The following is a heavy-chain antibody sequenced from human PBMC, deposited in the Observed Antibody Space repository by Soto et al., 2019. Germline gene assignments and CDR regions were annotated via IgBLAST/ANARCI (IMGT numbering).Heavy chain of an antibody. D-gene: IGHD6-19*01. J-gene: IGHJ6*02. Sequence: PSETLSLTCTVAGGSISSYYGSWIRQPPGKGLEWIGYIYYSGSTNYNPSLKSRVTISVDTSKNQFSLKLSSVTAADTAVYYCARSYSSGWYTDYYYYGMDVWGQGTTVTVSS. CDR3: ARSYSSGWYTDYYYYGMDV. CDR2: IYYSGST. CDR1: GGSISSYY. V-gene: IGHV4-59*01.